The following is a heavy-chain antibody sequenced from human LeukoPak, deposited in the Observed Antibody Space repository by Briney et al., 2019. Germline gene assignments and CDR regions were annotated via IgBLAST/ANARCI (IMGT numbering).Heavy chain of an antibody. CDR1: GGSFSGYY. Sequence: SETLSLTCAVYGGSFSGYYWSWIRQPPGKGLEWIGEINHSGSTNYNPSLKSRVTISVDTSKNQFSLKLSSVPAADTAVYYCARMGGYCSGGSCYEIDYWGQGTLVTVSS. J-gene: IGHJ4*02. CDR2: INHSGST. V-gene: IGHV4-34*01. CDR3: ARMGGYCSGGSCYEIDY. D-gene: IGHD2-15*01.